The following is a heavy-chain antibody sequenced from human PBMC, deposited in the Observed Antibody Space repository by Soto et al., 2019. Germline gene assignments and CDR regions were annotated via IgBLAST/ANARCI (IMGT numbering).Heavy chain of an antibody. V-gene: IGHV1-69*01. J-gene: IGHJ3*02. CDR2: IIPIFGTA. CDR3: ARDPGGLPTYEHDAFDI. Sequence: QVQLVQSGAEVKKPGSSVKVSCKASGGTFSSYAISWVRQAPGQGLEWMGGIIPIFGTANYAQKFQGRVTITADESTSTAYMELSSLRSEDTAVYYCARDPGGLPTYEHDAFDIWGQGTMVTVSS. CDR1: GGTFSSYA. D-gene: IGHD5-12*01.